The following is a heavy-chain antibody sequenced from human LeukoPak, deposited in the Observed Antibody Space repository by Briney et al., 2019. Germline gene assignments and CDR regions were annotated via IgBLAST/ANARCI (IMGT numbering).Heavy chain of an antibody. V-gene: IGHV1-18*01. Sequence: ASVKVSCKASGYTFTNHGLGWVRQAPGQGLEWMGWISAYNGNTNYAQKLQGRVTMTTDTSTSTAYMELRSLRSDDTAVYYCARDRSTMIRSVSGYWGQGTLVTVSS. J-gene: IGHJ4*02. D-gene: IGHD3-10*01. CDR3: ARDRSTMIRSVSGY. CDR1: GYTFTNHG. CDR2: ISAYNGNT.